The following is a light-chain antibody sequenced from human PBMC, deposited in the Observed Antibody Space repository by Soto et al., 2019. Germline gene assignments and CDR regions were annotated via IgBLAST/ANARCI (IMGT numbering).Light chain of an antibody. V-gene: IGLV1-47*01. CDR3: AAWDDSLSGFHV. Sequence: QSVLTQPPSASGTPGQRVTISCSGSTPNIGTNYVYWYQQLPGTAPKLLIYRNDQRPSGVPDRFSGSKSGTSASLAISGLRSEDEADYFCAAWDDSLSGFHVFXTGTKVTVL. CDR1: TPNIGTNY. CDR2: RND. J-gene: IGLJ1*01.